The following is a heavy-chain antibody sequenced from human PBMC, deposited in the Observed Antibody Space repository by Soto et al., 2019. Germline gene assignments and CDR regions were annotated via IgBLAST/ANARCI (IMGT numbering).Heavy chain of an antibody. CDR3: AKGGYSMFGIPKGYYYYGMDV. D-gene: IGHD3-10*02. V-gene: IGHV3-30*18. CDR1: GFTFSSYG. J-gene: IGHJ6*02. CDR2: ISDDGSNK. Sequence: QVQLVESGGGVVQPGRSLKLSCAAAGFTFSSYGMHWVRQAPGKGLEWVAVISDDGSNKYYADSVKGRFTISRDNSKNTLYLQMNSLRAEDTAVYHCAKGGYSMFGIPKGYYYYGMDVWGQGTTVTVSS.